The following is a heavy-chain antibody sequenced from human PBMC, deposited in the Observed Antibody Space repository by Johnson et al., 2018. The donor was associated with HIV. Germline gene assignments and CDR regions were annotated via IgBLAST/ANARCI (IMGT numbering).Heavy chain of an antibody. CDR2: ISDDGTNT. CDR1: EFSFSTYA. V-gene: IGHV3-30-3*02. J-gene: IGHJ3*02. Sequence: QVQLVESGGGLVQPGMSLRLSCAASEFSFSTYAMRWVRQAPGKGLEGVAVISDDGTNTDYADAVKGRFTISRDNSKNTLYLQMNSLRAGDTAVYYCAKCFSYDNTPYYYVPFDIWGQGTMVTVSS. D-gene: IGHD3-22*01. CDR3: AKCFSYDNTPYYYVPFDI.